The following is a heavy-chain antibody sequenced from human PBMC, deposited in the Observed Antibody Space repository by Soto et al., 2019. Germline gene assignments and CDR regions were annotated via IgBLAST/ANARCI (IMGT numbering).Heavy chain of an antibody. CDR1: GGTFSSYA. CDR2: IIPIFGTA. Sequence: GASVKVSCKASGGTFSSYAISWVRQAPGQGLEWMGGIIPIFGTANYAQKFQGRVTITADKSTSTAYMELSSLRSEDTAVYYCARGPLPPNTMIVVGTLYGMDVWGQGTTVTVSS. V-gene: IGHV1-69*06. CDR3: ARGPLPPNTMIVVGTLYGMDV. J-gene: IGHJ6*02. D-gene: IGHD3-22*01.